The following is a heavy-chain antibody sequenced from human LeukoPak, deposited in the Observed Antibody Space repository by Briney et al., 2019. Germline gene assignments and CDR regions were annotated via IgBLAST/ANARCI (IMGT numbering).Heavy chain of an antibody. D-gene: IGHD1-26*01. CDR3: ARLGRVTGWYSVY. CDR1: GFTLIDYG. J-gene: IGHJ4*02. CDR2: VCSDGRGT. V-gene: IGHV3-74*03. Sequence: PGGSLRLSCAPSGFTLIDYGMHWVRQAPGKGLAGVSRVCSDGRGTKYAYSVKGRFAVYRDNAKTILYLEMISLRVEDTAVYSCARLGRVTGWYSVYWGQGAMVTVAS.